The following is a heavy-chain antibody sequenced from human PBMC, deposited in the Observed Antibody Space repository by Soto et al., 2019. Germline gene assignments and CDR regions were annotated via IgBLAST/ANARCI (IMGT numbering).Heavy chain of an antibody. J-gene: IGHJ5*02. CDR2: ISSSGSTI. CDR3: AGRYSSGWYVKWFDP. V-gene: IGHV3-11*01. D-gene: IGHD6-19*01. CDR1: GFTFSDYY. Sequence: QVQLVESGGGLVKPGGSLRLSCAASGFTFSDYYMSWIRQAPGKGLEWVSYISSSGSTIYYADSGKGRFTISRDNAKNSLYLQINSLRAEDTAVYYGAGRYSSGWYVKWFDPWGQGTLVTVSS.